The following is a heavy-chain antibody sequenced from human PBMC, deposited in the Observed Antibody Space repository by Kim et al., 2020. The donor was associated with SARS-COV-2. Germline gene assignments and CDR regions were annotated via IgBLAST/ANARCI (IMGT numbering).Heavy chain of an antibody. Sequence: TIRNPAIKRRVTIAVDTSKNQFSLKLSAVTAADTAVYYCATSYGDYEFDYWGQGTLVTVSS. V-gene: IGHV4-34*01. CDR2: T. J-gene: IGHJ4*02. CDR3: ATSYGDYEFDY. D-gene: IGHD4-17*01.